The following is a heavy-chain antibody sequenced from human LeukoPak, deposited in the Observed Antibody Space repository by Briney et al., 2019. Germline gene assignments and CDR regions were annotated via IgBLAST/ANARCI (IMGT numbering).Heavy chain of an antibody. CDR3: ARRAEWFSWTRLDAFYI. D-gene: IGHD3-3*01. CDR1: GGSLKNFA. V-gene: IGHV1-69*13. CDR2: FNHIYGTT. J-gene: IGHJ3*02. Sequence: SVKVSCKASGGSLKNFAISWVRQAPGQGPEWMGGFNHIYGTTNYAQKFQGRVTITVDDSTNIAYLDLSSLRSDDTALYYCARRAEWFSWTRLDAFYIWGQGTMVTVSS.